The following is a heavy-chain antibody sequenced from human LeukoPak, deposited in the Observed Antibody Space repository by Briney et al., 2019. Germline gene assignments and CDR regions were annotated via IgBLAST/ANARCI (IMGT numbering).Heavy chain of an antibody. J-gene: IGHJ4*02. V-gene: IGHV4-59*01. D-gene: IGHD4-17*01. CDR1: GGSISSYY. Sequence: SETLSLTCTVSGGSISSYYWSWIRQPPGKGLEWIGYIYYSGSTNYNPSLKSRVTISVDTSKNQFSLKLSSVTAADTAVYYCARGDYGDYADYWGQGTPVTVSS. CDR3: ARGDYGDYADY. CDR2: IYYSGST.